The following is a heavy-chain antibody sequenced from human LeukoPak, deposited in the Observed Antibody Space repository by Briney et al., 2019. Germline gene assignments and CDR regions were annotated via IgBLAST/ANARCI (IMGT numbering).Heavy chain of an antibody. CDR2: FSSGGSA. CDR1: GGSISSSSYY. CDR3: ARKQTGTMYDV. D-gene: IGHD1-7*01. V-gene: IGHV4-39*07. J-gene: IGHJ4*02. Sequence: SETLSLTCIVPGGSISSSSYYWAWIRQSPGKGLEWIGTFSSGGSAYYNPSLTSRVSISKDTSDNQFSLRLYSVTAADTAVYYCARKQTGTMYDVWGQGTQVTVSS.